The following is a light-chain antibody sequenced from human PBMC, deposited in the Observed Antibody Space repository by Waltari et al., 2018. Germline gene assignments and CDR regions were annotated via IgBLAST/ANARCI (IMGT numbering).Light chain of an antibody. V-gene: IGKV1-12*01. Sequence: IQMTQYPSSVSASVGARVTLTCRASQDVSNWLAWYQQKPGKAPKFLIYAASSLQRGVPSRFSGSGSGTDFTLTISSLQPDDFATYYCQQANTFPYTFGQGTKVEIK. J-gene: IGKJ2*01. CDR1: QDVSNW. CDR3: QQANTFPYT. CDR2: AAS.